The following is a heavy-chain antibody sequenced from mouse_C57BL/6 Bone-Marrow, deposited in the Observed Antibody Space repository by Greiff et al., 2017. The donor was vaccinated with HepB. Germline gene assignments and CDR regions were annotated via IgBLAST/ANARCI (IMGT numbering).Heavy chain of an antibody. CDR1: GFTFSSYT. V-gene: IGHV5-9*01. D-gene: IGHD1-1*01. CDR2: ISGGGGNT. J-gene: IGHJ4*01. CDR3: ARQGYYGEAMDY. Sequence: EVMLVEPGGGLVKPGGSLKLSCAASGFTFSSYTMSWVRQTPEKRLEWVATISGGGGNTYYTDSVKGRFTISRDNATNTLYLQMSSLRSEDSALYCCARQGYYGEAMDYWGQGTSVTVSS.